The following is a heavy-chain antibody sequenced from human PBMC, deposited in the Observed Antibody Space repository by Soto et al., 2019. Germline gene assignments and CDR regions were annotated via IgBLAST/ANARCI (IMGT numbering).Heavy chain of an antibody. CDR1: GFTVSSNY. V-gene: IGHV3-66*01. Sequence: GGSLRLSCAASGFTVSSNYMSWVRQAPGKGLEWVSVIYSGGSTYYADSVKGRFTISRDNSKNTLYLQMNSLRAEDTAVYYCARDSRMIVDAFDIRGQGTMVTVSS. CDR2: IYSGGST. CDR3: ARDSRMIVDAFDI. J-gene: IGHJ3*02. D-gene: IGHD3-22*01.